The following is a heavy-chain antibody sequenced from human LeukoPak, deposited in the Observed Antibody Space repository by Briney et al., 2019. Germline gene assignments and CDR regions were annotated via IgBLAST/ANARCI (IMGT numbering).Heavy chain of an antibody. CDR2: INPNSGGT. CDR3: ARVDYGDFTDAFDI. J-gene: IGHJ3*02. V-gene: IGHV1-2*06. D-gene: IGHD4-17*01. Sequence: EASVKVSCKASGYSFTGYYMHWVQQAPGQGLEWMGRINPNSGGTNYAQKFQGRVTMTRDTSISTAYMELSRLRSDDTAVYYCARVDYGDFTDAFDIWGQGTMVTVSS. CDR1: GYSFTGYY.